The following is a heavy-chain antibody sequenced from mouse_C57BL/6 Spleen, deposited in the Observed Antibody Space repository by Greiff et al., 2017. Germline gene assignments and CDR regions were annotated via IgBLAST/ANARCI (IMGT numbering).Heavy chain of an antibody. J-gene: IGHJ4*01. Sequence: EVKLMESGGGLVQSGRSLRLSCATSGFTFSDFYMEWVRQAPGKGLEWIAASRNKANDYTTEYSASVKGRFIVSRDTSQSILYLQMNALRAEDTAIYYCARDASLSRAMDYWGQGTSVTVSS. D-gene: IGHD1-2*01. CDR2: SRNKANDYTT. CDR3: ARDASLSRAMDY. V-gene: IGHV7-1*01. CDR1: GFTFSDFY.